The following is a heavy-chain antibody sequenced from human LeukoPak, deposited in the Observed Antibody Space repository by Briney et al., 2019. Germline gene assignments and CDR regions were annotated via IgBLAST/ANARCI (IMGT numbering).Heavy chain of an antibody. V-gene: IGHV4-30-2*01. CDR1: GGSISSGGYY. D-gene: IGHD2-2*01. J-gene: IGHJ4*02. Sequence: SETLSLTCTVSGGSISSGGYYWSWIRQPPGKGLEWIGYIYHSGSTYYNPSLKSRVTISVDRSKNQFSLKLSSVTAADTAVYYCARRSLGYCSSTSCPQAAAGTSPFDYWGQGTLVTVSS. CDR3: ARRSLGYCSSTSCPQAAAGTSPFDY. CDR2: IYHSGST.